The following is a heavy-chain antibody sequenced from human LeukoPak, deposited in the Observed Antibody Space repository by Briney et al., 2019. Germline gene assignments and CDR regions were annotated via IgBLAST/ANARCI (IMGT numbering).Heavy chain of an antibody. D-gene: IGHD6-6*01. J-gene: IGHJ4*02. V-gene: IGHV5-10-1*01. CDR3: ARAYSRSRFDY. CDR1: GYNFTNYW. Sequence: GESLKISCKGSGYNFTNYWISWVRPMPGKGLEWMGTIDPSDSYNNYSTSFQGHVTISADKSISTAYLQWSSLKASDTAMYYCARAYSRSRFDYWGQGTLVSVSS. CDR2: IDPSDSYN.